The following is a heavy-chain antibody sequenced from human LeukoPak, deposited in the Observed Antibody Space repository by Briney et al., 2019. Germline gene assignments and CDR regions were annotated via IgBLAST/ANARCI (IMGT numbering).Heavy chain of an antibody. D-gene: IGHD2-2*01. CDR2: IKQDGSEK. CDR1: GFTFSNYW. CDR3: AREAYCSSTSCQGYYFDF. V-gene: IGHV3-7*01. Sequence: GGSLRLSCAASGFTFSNYWMSWVRQAPGKGLEWVANIKQDGSEKYYVDSVEGRFTISRDNAKNSLYLQMNSLRAEDTAVYYCAREAYCSSTSCQGYYFDFWGQGTLVTVSS. J-gene: IGHJ4*02.